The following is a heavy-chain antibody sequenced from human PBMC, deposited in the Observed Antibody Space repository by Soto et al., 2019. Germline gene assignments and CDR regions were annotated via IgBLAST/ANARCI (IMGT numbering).Heavy chain of an antibody. Sequence: AETLSLTCTVSGGSVRSDSFYWSWILHPPGKGLEWIAFSYHSVSTNYNPSLNSRVTISVDTSKNRFSLKLTSVTAADTAIYYAARAQYDNSGNSAENYLEYWGQGNMVTVSS. V-gene: IGHV4-61*01. CDR2: SYHSVST. CDR1: GGSVRSDSFY. CDR3: ARAQYDNSGNSAENYLEY. J-gene: IGHJ4*02. D-gene: IGHD3-22*01.